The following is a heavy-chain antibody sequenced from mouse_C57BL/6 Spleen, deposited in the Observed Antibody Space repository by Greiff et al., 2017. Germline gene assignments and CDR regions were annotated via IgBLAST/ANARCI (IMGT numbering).Heavy chain of an antibody. J-gene: IGHJ2*01. CDR1: GFSFNTYA. CDR2: IRSKSNNYAT. Sequence: EVKLVESGGGLVQPKGSLKLSCAASGFSFNTYAMNWVRQAPGKGLEWVARIRSKSNNYATYYADSVKDRFTISRDDSESMLYLQMNNLKTEDTAMYYCVRLYYDGYFDYWGQGTTLTVSS. D-gene: IGHD2-4*01. V-gene: IGHV10-1*01. CDR3: VRLYYDGYFDY.